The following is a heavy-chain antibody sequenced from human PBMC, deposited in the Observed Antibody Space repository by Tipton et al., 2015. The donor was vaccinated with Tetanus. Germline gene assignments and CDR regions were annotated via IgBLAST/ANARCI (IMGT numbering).Heavy chain of an antibody. V-gene: IGHV4-59*12. CDR1: GGSISSYY. CDR2: IYYSGST. J-gene: IGHJ6*02. Sequence: TLPLTCTVSGGSISSYYWSWIRQPPGKGLEWIGYIYYSGSTNYNPSLKSRVTISVDTSKNQFSLKLSSVTAADTAVYYCARDRYYGSGEVIYYYGMDVWGQGTTVTVSS. D-gene: IGHD3-10*01. CDR3: ARDRYYGSGEVIYYYGMDV.